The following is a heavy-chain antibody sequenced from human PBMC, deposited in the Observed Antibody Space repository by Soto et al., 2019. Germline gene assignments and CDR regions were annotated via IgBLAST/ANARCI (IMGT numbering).Heavy chain of an antibody. V-gene: IGHV1-3*01. D-gene: IGHD1-1*01. Sequence: WASVKVSCKASGYTFTTHAMHWVRQAPGQGLEWMGWINGGNGNTRYSDKFQGRVTITRDTSASTAYMELSSLTSEDTAVYYCARDPGNWAFDIWGQGTMVTVSS. CDR3: ARDPGNWAFDI. CDR2: INGGNGNT. J-gene: IGHJ3*02. CDR1: GYTFTTHA.